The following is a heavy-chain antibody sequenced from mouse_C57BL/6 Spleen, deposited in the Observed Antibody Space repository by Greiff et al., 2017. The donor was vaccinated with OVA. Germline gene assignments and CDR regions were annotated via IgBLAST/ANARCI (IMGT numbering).Heavy chain of an antibody. CDR2: IYPGDGDT. V-gene: IGHV1-80*01. D-gene: IGHD1-1*01. CDR3: ARKLRYYFDY. J-gene: IGHJ2*01. Sequence: QVHVKQSGAELVKPGASVKISCKASGYAFSSYWMNWVKQRPGKGLEWIGQIYPGDGDTNYNGKFKGKATLTADKSSSTAYMQLSSLTSEDSAVYFCARKLRYYFDYWGQGTTLTVSS. CDR1: GYAFSSYW.